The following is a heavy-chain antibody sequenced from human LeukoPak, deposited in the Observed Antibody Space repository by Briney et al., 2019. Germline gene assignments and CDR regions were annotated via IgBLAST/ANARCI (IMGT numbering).Heavy chain of an antibody. J-gene: IGHJ6*02. CDR2: IYYSGST. CDR3: AREGGYGDYADYYYGMDV. Sequence: SETLSLTCTVSGGSISSSSYYWGWIRQPPGKGLEWIGSIYYSGSTYYNPSLKSRVTISVDTSKNQFSLKLSSVTAADTAVYYCAREGGYGDYADYYYGMDVWGQGTTVTFSS. D-gene: IGHD4-17*01. CDR1: GGSISSSSYY. V-gene: IGHV4-39*07.